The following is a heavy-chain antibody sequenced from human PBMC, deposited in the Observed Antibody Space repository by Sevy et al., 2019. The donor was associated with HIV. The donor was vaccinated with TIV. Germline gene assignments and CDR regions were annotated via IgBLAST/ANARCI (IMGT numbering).Heavy chain of an antibody. D-gene: IGHD2-8*02. CDR3: AGGLKLLSWYWDLGWFDP. V-gene: IGHV3-21*01. Sequence: GGSLRLSCAASGFTFSSYSMNWVRQAPGKGLEWVSSISSSSSYIYYADSVKDRFTISRDNAKNSLYLQMNSLRAEDTAVYYCAGGLKLLSWYWDLGWFDPWGQGTLVTVSS. CDR1: GFTFSSYS. J-gene: IGHJ5*02. CDR2: ISSSSSYI.